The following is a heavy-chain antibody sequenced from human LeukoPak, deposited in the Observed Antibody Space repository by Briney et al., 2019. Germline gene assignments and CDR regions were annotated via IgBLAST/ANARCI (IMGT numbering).Heavy chain of an antibody. CDR1: GYTFPSYG. V-gene: IGHV1-18*01. Sequence: ASVKVSCKASGYTFPSYGISWVRQAPGQGLEWMGWISAYNGNTNYAQKLQGRVTMTTDTSTSTAYMELRSLRSDDTAVYYCAREGYSSSWYGLYYFDYWGQGTLVTVSS. CDR2: ISAYNGNT. D-gene: IGHD6-13*01. CDR3: AREGYSSSWYGLYYFDY. J-gene: IGHJ4*02.